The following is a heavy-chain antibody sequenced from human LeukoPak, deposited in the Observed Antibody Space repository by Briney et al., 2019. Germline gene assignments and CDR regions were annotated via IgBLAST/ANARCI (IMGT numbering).Heavy chain of an antibody. CDR2: INPNSGGT. V-gene: IGHV1-2*02. Sequence: ASVKVSCKASGYTFTGYYMHWVRQAPGQGLEWMGWINPNSGGTNYAQKFQGRVTMTRDTSISTAYMELSRLRSDDTAVYYCAREFTMVRGVPAWFDPWGQGTLVTVSS. CDR3: AREFTMVRGVPAWFDP. D-gene: IGHD3-10*01. CDR1: GYTFTGYY. J-gene: IGHJ5*02.